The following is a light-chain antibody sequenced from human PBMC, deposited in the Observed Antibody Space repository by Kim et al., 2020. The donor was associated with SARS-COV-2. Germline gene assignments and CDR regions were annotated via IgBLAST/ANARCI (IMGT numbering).Light chain of an antibody. J-gene: IGKJ1*01. Sequence: SPGESATRSCRASQSISSNLAWYQQKPGQAPRLLISGASARATGIPARFSGSGSGTEFTLTISSLQAEDFAVYYCQQYNNWPPWTFGQGTKVDIK. CDR3: QQYNNWPPWT. V-gene: IGKV3-15*01. CDR2: GAS. CDR1: QSISSN.